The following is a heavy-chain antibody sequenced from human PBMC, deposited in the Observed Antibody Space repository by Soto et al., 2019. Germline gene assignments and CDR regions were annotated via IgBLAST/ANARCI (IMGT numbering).Heavy chain of an antibody. CDR2: IHHSGST. Sequence: PSETLCLTCAVSGDAISSNNWWTWVRQPPGKGPEWIGEIHHSGSTNYNPSLKSRVTISIDKSKNQFSLNLSSVTAADTAMYYCATFRSGYYQTYAFDIWGQGTMVT. CDR1: GDAISSNNW. J-gene: IGHJ3*02. V-gene: IGHV4-4*02. D-gene: IGHD3-22*01. CDR3: ATFRSGYYQTYAFDI.